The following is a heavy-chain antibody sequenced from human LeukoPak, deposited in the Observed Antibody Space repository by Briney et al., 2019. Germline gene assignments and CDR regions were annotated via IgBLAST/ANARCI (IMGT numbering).Heavy chain of an antibody. J-gene: IGHJ5*02. CDR2: ISSSSSYI. CDR3: ANLGLFGEWWFDP. Sequence: PGGSLRLSCAASGFTFSSYSMNWVRQAPGKGLEWVSSISSSSSYIYYADSVKGRFTISRDNSKNTLYLQMNSLRAEDTAVYYCANLGLFGEWWFDPWGQGTLVTVSS. V-gene: IGHV3-21*01. CDR1: GFTFSSYS. D-gene: IGHD3-10*01.